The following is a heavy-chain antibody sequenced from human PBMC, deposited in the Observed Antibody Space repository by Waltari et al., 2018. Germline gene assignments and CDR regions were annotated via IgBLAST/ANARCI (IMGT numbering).Heavy chain of an antibody. D-gene: IGHD6-19*01. Sequence: EVQLVESGGGLVKPGGSLRLSCAASGFTFSSYSMNGVRQAPGKGLEWVSSISSSSSYIYYADSVKGRFTISRDNAKNSLYLQMNSLRAEDTAVYYCARDSIAVGDYWGQGTLVTVSS. CDR3: ARDSIAVGDY. J-gene: IGHJ4*02. CDR2: ISSSSSYI. CDR1: GFTFSSYS. V-gene: IGHV3-21*01.